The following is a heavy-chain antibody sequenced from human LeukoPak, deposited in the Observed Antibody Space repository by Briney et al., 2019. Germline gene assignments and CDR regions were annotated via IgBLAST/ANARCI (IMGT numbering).Heavy chain of an antibody. CDR2: ISGSGGST. D-gene: IGHD1-7*01. CDR3: AKAYNWNYDYFDY. Sequence: GGSLRLSCAASGFTFSSNAMSWVRQAPGKGLEWVSAISGSGGSTYYADSVKGRFTISRDNSKNTLYLQMNSLRAEDTAVYYCAKAYNWNYDYFDYWGQGTLVTVSS. CDR1: GFTFSSNA. J-gene: IGHJ4*02. V-gene: IGHV3-23*01.